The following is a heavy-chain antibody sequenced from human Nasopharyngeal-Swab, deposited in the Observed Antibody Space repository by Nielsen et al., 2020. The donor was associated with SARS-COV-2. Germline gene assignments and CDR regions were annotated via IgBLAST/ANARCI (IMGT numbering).Heavy chain of an antibody. D-gene: IGHD3-10*01. J-gene: IGHJ6*02. V-gene: IGHV3-72*01. CDR1: GFSFSDHY. CDR2: TRNKANSYTT. CDR3: ARGGSGTLRGYQYAMDV. Sequence: GSLRLSCAASGFSFSDHYMDWVRQAPGKGLEWVGRTRNKANSYTTEYAASVKGRFTISRDDSKNSLYLQMNGLKTEDTAVYYCARGGSGTLRGYQYAMDVWGQGTTVTVSS.